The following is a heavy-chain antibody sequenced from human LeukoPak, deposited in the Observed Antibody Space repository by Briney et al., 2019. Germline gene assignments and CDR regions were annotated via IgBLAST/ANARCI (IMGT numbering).Heavy chain of an antibody. V-gene: IGHV1-69*13. J-gene: IGHJ6*03. CDR3: ASGWVRYGSGSYLEGLCPYYMDV. D-gene: IGHD3-10*01. CDR1: GGTFSSYT. Sequence: SVKVSCKACGGTFSSYTISWVRQAPGQGLEWMGGIIPIFDTANSTQRSQGRVTLTADESTSTAYMELSSLRSEDTAVYYCASGWVRYGSGSYLEGLCPYYMDVWGKGTTVTISS. CDR2: IIPIFDTA.